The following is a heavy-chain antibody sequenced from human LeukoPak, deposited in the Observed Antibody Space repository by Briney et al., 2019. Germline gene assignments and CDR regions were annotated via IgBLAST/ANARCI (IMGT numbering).Heavy chain of an antibody. CDR3: ASYYYDSSVLFDY. V-gene: IGHV3-7*01. CDR1: GFTFSSYW. J-gene: IGHJ4*02. CDR2: IKQDGSEK. Sequence: GGSLRLSCAASGFTFSSYWMHWVRQAPGKGLEWVANIKQDGSEKYYVDSVKGRFTISRDNAKNSLYLQMNSLRAEDTAVYYCASYYYDSSVLFDYWGQGTLVTVSS. D-gene: IGHD3-22*01.